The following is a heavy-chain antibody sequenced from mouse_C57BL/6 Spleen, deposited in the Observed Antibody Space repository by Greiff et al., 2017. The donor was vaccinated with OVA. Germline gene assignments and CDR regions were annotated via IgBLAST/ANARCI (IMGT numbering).Heavy chain of an antibody. D-gene: IGHD2-3*01. CDR1: GYTFTSYG. V-gene: IGHV1-81*01. CDR3: AREGVYDGYPSGFAY. Sequence: QVQLQQSGAELARPGASVKLSCKASGYTFTSYGISWVKQRTGQGLEWIGEIYPRSGNTYYNEKFKGKATLTADKSSSTAYMELRSLTSEDSAVYFCAREGVYDGYPSGFAYWGQGTLVTVSA. J-gene: IGHJ3*01. CDR2: IYPRSGNT.